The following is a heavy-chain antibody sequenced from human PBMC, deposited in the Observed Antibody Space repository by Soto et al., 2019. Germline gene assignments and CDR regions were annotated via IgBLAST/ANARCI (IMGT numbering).Heavy chain of an antibody. V-gene: IGHV3-23*01. CDR1: GFSFASFA. CDR2: ISVSDGKT. D-gene: IGHD3-3*01. Sequence: GGSLRLSCTTSGFSFASFAMTWVRQAPGKGLEWVATISVSDGKTYYADSVKGRFSISRDTSRNTLYLQMNSLRADDTAIYYCAKWSYLDYWGQGTRVTVSS. CDR3: AKWSYLDY. J-gene: IGHJ4*02.